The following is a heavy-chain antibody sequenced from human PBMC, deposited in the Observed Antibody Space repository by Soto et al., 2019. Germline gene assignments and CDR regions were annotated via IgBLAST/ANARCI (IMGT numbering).Heavy chain of an antibody. V-gene: IGHV3-23*01. D-gene: IGHD3-22*01. CDR2: ISGTGDST. CDR1: GFTFSSYA. J-gene: IGHJ4*02. CDR3: TQVDYDSSDYYLGRY. Sequence: GGSLRLSCAASGFTFSSYAMSWVRQAPGKGLEWVLAISGTGDSTYYADSVKGRFTISRDNSKNTLYLQMDSLRAEDTAVYYCTQVDYDSSDYYLGRYWGQGTLVTVSS.